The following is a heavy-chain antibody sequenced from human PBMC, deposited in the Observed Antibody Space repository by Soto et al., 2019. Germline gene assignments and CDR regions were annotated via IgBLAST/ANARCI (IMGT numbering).Heavy chain of an antibody. CDR2: ISAYNGNT. J-gene: IGHJ6*03. V-gene: IGHV1-18*01. CDR3: ARDFGHYDFWSGSYYYYYMDA. CDR1: GYTFTSYG. D-gene: IGHD3-3*01. Sequence: ASVKVSCKASGYTFTSYGISWVRQAPGQGLEWMGWISAYNGNTNYAQKLQGRVTMTTDTSTSTAYMELRSLRSDDTAVYYCARDFGHYDFWSGSYYYYYMDAWGKGTKVTVSS.